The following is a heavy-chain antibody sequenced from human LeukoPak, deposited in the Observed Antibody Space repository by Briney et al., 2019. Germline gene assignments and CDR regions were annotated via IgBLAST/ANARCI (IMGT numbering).Heavy chain of an antibody. J-gene: IGHJ6*04. Sequence: GGSLRLSCAASGFTFSSYTMKWVRQTPGKGLDWVSSITRSSSYIYYADSVKGRFTISRDNAKNSLYLQMNSLRAEDTAVYYCAELGITMIGGVWGKGTTVTISS. CDR3: AELGITMIGGV. CDR2: ITRSSSYI. CDR1: GFTFSSYT. D-gene: IGHD3-10*02. V-gene: IGHV3-21*01.